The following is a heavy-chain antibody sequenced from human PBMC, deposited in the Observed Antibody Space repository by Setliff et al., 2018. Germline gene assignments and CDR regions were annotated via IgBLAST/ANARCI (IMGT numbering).Heavy chain of an antibody. V-gene: IGHV4-34*01. CDR1: GGTFSDYY. CDR2: ITHTGTTGST. CDR3: ARGRNVASRLLDS. J-gene: IGHJ4*02. Sequence: PSETLSLTCAAYGGTFSDYYWTWIRQPPGKGLEWIGEITHTGTTGSTKYNPSLKSRVTMSIDTSKNQFSLMVTSVTAADTAVYYCARGRNVASRLLDSWGQGTLVTVSS. D-gene: IGHD6-6*01.